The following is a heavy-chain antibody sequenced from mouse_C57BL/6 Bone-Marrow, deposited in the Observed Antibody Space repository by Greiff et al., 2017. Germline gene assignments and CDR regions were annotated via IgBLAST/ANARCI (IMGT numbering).Heavy chain of an antibody. J-gene: IGHJ4*01. CDR2: ISNGGGST. V-gene: IGHV5-12*01. CDR1: GFTFSDYY. CDR3: ARHGSSYSYYAMDY. D-gene: IGHD1-1*01. Sequence: DVMLVESGGGLVQPGGSLKLSCAASGFTFSDYYMYWVRQTPEKRLEWVAYISNGGGSTYYPDTVKGRFTISRDNAKNTLYLQMSRLKSEDTAMYYCARHGSSYSYYAMDYWGQGTSVTVSS.